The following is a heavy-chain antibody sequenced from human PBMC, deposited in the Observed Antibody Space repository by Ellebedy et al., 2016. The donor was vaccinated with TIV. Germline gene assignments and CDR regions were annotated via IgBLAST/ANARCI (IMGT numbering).Heavy chain of an antibody. CDR2: IYYSEST. Sequence: SETLSLXXTVSGGSISSGAYYWSWIRQHPGKGLEWIGYIYYSESTSYNPSLKSRVTMSVDTSKNQFSLKLSSVTAADTAVYYCARDGYCSGASCSYGMDVWGQGTTVTVSS. CDR3: ARDGYCSGASCSYGMDV. J-gene: IGHJ6*02. D-gene: IGHD2-2*03. V-gene: IGHV4-31*03. CDR1: GGSISSGAYY.